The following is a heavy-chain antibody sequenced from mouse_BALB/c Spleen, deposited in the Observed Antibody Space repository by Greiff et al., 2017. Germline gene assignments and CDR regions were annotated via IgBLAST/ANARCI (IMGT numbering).Heavy chain of an antibody. CDR3: TRDYSYLFDY. J-gene: IGHJ2*01. V-gene: IGHV1S127*01. Sequence: QVQLQQPGAELVKPGASVKMSCKASGYTFPSYWMHWVKQRPGQGLEWIGVIDPSDSYTSYNQKFKGKATLTVDTSSSTAYMQLSSLTSEDSAVYYCTRDYSYLFDYWGQGTTLTVSA. CDR2: IDPSDSYT. D-gene: IGHD2-13*01. CDR1: GYTFPSYW.